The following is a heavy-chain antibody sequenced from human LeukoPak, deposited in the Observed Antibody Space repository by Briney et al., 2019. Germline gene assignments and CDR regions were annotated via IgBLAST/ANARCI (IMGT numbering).Heavy chain of an antibody. CDR2: INTDGGST. CDR1: GFTFGSYW. CDR3: GRGFSIVPAGIPDY. D-gene: IGHD2-2*02. V-gene: IGHV3-74*01. J-gene: IGHJ4*02. Sequence: GGSLRLSCAASGFTFGSYWMHWVRHAPGKGLVWVSRINTDGGSTTYADSVKGQFTISRDNAKNTLYLQMNSLRAEDTAVYYCGRGFSIVPAGIPDYWGLGTLVTVSS.